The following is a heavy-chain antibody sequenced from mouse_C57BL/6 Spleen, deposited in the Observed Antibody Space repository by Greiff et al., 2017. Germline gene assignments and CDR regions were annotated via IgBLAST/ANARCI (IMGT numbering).Heavy chain of an antibody. V-gene: IGHV1-52*01. J-gene: IGHJ2*01. CDR3: ARYDYDADFDY. Sequence: QVQLQQPGAELVRPGSSVKLSCKASGYTFTSYWMHWVKQRPIQGLEWIGNIDPSDSETHYNQKFKDKATLTVDKSSSTAYMQLRSLTSEDSAVYYCARYDYDADFDYWGQGTTLTVSS. D-gene: IGHD2-4*01. CDR2: IDPSDSET. CDR1: GYTFTSYW.